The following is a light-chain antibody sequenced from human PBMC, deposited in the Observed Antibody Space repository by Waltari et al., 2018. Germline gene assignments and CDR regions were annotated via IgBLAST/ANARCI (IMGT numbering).Light chain of an antibody. J-gene: IGKJ5*01. CDR1: QRISSY. Sequence: DIQMTQSPSSLSASVGHRVTITCRASQRISSYLNWYQQKPGKAPELLIYAASSLLSGVPSRFSGSGSGTDFTLTISSLQAEDFATYYCQQSYSTAITFGQGTRLEI. V-gene: IGKV1-39*01. CDR2: AAS. CDR3: QQSYSTAIT.